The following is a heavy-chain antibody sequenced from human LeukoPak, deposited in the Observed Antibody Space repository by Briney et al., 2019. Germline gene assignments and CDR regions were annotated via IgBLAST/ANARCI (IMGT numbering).Heavy chain of an antibody. CDR2: IKPDGTTK. D-gene: IGHD3-22*01. J-gene: IGHJ4*02. Sequence: GGSLRLSCAASGFPFSSYSMTWVRQAPGKGLEWVANIKPDGTTKFYVDSVKGRFTISRDNSRNTLFLQMNSLRAEDTALYYCAKESFIPYYYDSRGYIDYWGQGTLVTVSS. CDR1: GFPFSSYS. V-gene: IGHV3-7*03. CDR3: AKESFIPYYYDSRGYIDY.